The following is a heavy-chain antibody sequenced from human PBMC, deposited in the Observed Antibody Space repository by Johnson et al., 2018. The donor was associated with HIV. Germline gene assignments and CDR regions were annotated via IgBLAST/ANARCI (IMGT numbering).Heavy chain of an antibody. CDR3: AKDLPYDSRGVDAFDI. CDR2: ISGSGGST. J-gene: IGHJ3*02. CDR1: GFTFSSYA. D-gene: IGHD3-22*01. V-gene: IGHV3-23*04. Sequence: VQLVESGGGLVQPGGSLRLSCAASGFTFSSYAMSWVRQAPGKGLEWVSDISGSGGSTYYADSVKGRFNISRDNSKNTLYLQMNSLRAEDTAVYYCAKDLPYDSRGVDAFDIWGQGTMVTVSS.